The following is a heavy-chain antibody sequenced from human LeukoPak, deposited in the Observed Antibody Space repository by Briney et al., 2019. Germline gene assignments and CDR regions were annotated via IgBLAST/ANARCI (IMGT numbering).Heavy chain of an antibody. CDR1: GGCISSSSYY. J-gene: IGHJ6*02. Sequence: SETLSLTCTVSGGCISSSSYYWGWIRQPPGKGLEWIGSIYYSGSTYYNPSLKSRVTISVDTSKNQFFLKLSSVTAADMAVYYCARHKPGTYYYGMDVWGQGTTVTVSS. CDR3: ARHKPGTYYYGMDV. D-gene: IGHD3/OR15-3a*01. V-gene: IGHV4-39*01. CDR2: IYYSGST.